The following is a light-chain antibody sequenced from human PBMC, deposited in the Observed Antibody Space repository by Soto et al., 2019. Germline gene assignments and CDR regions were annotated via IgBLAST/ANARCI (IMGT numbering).Light chain of an antibody. J-gene: IGKJ2*01. CDR1: QSVSSSY. Sequence: EIVLTQSPGTLSLSPGERATLSCRASQSVSSSYLAWYQQKPGQAPRLLIYGASSRATGIPDRFSGSGSGTDFTLTISRLESGDFAVYYCQQYGSWYTFGQGTKLEIK. V-gene: IGKV3-20*01. CDR2: GAS. CDR3: QQYGSWYT.